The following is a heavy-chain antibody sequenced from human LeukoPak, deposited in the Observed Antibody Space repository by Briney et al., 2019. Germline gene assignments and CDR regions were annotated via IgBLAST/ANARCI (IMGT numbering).Heavy chain of an antibody. CDR3: ARDYYDSSGYPNRFDY. CDR1: GFTFSSYS. V-gene: IGHV3-21*01. CDR2: ITNSSSYI. Sequence: KTGGSLRLSCAASGFTFSSYSMNWVRQAPGKGLEWVSSITNSSSYIYYADSVKGRFTISRDNAKNSLYLQMNSLRAEDTAVYYCARDYYDSSGYPNRFDYWGQGTLVTVSA. D-gene: IGHD3-22*01. J-gene: IGHJ4*02.